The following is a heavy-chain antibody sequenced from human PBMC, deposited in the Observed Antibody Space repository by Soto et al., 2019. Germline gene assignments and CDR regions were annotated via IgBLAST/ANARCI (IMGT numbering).Heavy chain of an antibody. J-gene: IGHJ4*02. CDR1: GGSINSGGYY. V-gene: IGHV4-31*03. CDR2: MYYSGST. Sequence: QVQLRESGPGLVKPSQTLSLTCTVSGGSINSGGYYWNWIRQHPGKGLEWIGYMYYSGSTYYNPFLRSRVIISADTSENLFSLRLSSVTAADTAVYFWAGGYRQAEYSSSGVFDYWGQGTLVNVSS. CDR3: AGGYRQAEYSSSGVFDY. D-gene: IGHD6-13*01.